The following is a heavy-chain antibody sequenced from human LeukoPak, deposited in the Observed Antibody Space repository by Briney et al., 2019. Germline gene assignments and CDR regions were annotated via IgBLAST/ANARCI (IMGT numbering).Heavy chain of an antibody. V-gene: IGHV3-48*01. CDR2: ISSSSSTI. D-gene: IGHD3-3*01. CDR3: ARGATIFGVVVSFDY. CDR1: GFTFSSYS. Sequence: GGSLRLSCAASGFTFSSYSMNWVRQAPGKGLEWVSYISSSSSTIYYADSVKGRFTISRDNAKNSLYLQMNILRAEDTAVYYCARGATIFGVVVSFDYWGQGTLVTVSS. J-gene: IGHJ4*02.